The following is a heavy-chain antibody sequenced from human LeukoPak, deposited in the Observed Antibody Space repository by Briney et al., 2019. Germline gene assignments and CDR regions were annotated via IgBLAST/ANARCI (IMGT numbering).Heavy chain of an antibody. CDR3: GRGLNGEDKRAHY. V-gene: IGHV3-20*04. D-gene: IGHD2-8*01. CDR2: INWNGDRR. J-gene: IGHJ4*02. Sequence: GRSLRLSCAGSGFTFEDYGMAWVRQVPGKGLEWVSGINWNGDRRGYAESVKGRFTISRDSAKNSLYLQMNSLRADDTALYYCGRGLNGEDKRAHYWGQGTQVTVSS. CDR1: GFTFEDYG.